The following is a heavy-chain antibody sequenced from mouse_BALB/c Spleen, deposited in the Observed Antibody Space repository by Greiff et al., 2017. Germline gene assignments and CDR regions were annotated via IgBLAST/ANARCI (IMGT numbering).Heavy chain of an antibody. D-gene: IGHD1-1*01. J-gene: IGHJ4*01. Sequence: QVQLKQSGAELARPGASVKLSCKASGYTFTSYWMQWVKQRPGQGLEWIGAIYPGDGDTRYTQKFKGKATLTADKSSSTAYMQLSSLASEDSAVYYCARATNGAMDYWGQGTSVTVSS. V-gene: IGHV1-87*01. CDR2: IYPGDGDT. CDR1: GYTFTSYW. CDR3: ARATNGAMDY.